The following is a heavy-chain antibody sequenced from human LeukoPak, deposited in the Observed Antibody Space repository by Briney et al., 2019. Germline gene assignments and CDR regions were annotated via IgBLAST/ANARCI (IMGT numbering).Heavy chain of an antibody. D-gene: IGHD3-22*01. CDR3: AKILTGTSRYYDRSLDY. CDR2: ISGSGGST. V-gene: IGHV3-23*01. CDR1: GFTFSSYA. J-gene: IGHJ4*02. Sequence: GGSLRLSCAASGFTFSSYAMSWVRQAPGKGLEWVSAISGSGGSTYYADSVKGRFTISRDNSKNTLYLQMNSLRAEDTAVYYCAKILTGTSRYYDRSLDYWGQGTLVTVSS.